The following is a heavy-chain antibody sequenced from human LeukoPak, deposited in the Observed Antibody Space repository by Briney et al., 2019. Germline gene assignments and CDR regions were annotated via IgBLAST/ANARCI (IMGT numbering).Heavy chain of an antibody. CDR2: ISSSSSYI. D-gene: IGHD6-19*01. CDR3: ARDWDSSGPYYFDY. Sequence: GGSLRLSCAASGFTFSSYSMNWVRQAPGKGLEWVSSISSSSSYIYYADSVKGRFTISRDNAKNSLYLQMNSLRAEDTAVYYCARDWDSSGPYYFDYWGQGALVTVSS. V-gene: IGHV3-21*01. J-gene: IGHJ4*02. CDR1: GFTFSSYS.